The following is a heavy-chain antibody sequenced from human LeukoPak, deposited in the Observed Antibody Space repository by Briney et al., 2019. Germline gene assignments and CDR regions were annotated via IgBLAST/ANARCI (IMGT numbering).Heavy chain of an antibody. CDR1: GFTFSSYG. CDR2: IWYDGSNK. Sequence: PGGSLRLSCAASGFTFSSYGMHWVRQAPGKGLEWVAVIWYDGSNKYYADSVKGRFTISRDNSKNTLYLQMNSLRAEDTAVYYCARDAGVVVPAAPDYWGQGTLVTVPS. CDR3: ARDAGVVVPAAPDY. J-gene: IGHJ4*02. D-gene: IGHD2-2*01. V-gene: IGHV3-33*01.